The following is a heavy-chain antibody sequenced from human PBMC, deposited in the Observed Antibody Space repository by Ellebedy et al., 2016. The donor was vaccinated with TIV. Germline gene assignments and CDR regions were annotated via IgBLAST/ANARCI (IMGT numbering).Heavy chain of an antibody. J-gene: IGHJ2*01. D-gene: IGHD5-24*01. CDR3: SREMATIKPSNYWYFDL. CDR2: IHYRGRT. V-gene: IGHV4-39*01. Sequence: MPSETLSLTCTVSGGSISTGGDFWGWIRQPPGTGLEWIGSIHYRGRTDYHPSLKSRLSISVDTSKNQFSLKLSSVTAADTAVYYCSREMATIKPSNYWYFDLWGRGTLVTASS. CDR1: GGSISTGGDF.